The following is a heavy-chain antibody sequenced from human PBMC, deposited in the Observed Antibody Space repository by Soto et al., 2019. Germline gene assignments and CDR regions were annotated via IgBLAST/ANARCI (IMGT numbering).Heavy chain of an antibody. CDR1: GFTFSSYW. CDR2: INEDESDK. V-gene: IGHV3-7*01. D-gene: IGHD3-10*01. J-gene: IGHJ4*01. Sequence: PGGSLRLFCAASGFTFSSYWMSWVRQAPGKGLEWVANINEDESDKYYVDSVKGRFTISRDNAKNSLYLQMNSLRAEDTAVYYCGRDMGIYTNYVAYWGRGSLVTVSS. CDR3: GRDMGIYTNYVAY.